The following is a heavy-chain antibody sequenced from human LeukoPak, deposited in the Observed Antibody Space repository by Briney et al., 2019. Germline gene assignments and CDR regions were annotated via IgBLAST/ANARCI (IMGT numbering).Heavy chain of an antibody. J-gene: IGHJ4*02. V-gene: IGHV4-4*02. CDR3: ATAGQWLASRPHDS. Sequence: SETLSLTCAVSGGSITSSNWWSWVRQSPGKGLEWIGEIYHTGNTNYNPSLASRLTISVDKSKNQFSLMLNSVTAADTAVYYCATAGQWLASRPHDSWGQGTLVTVSS. CDR2: IYHTGNT. D-gene: IGHD6-19*01. CDR1: GGSITSSNW.